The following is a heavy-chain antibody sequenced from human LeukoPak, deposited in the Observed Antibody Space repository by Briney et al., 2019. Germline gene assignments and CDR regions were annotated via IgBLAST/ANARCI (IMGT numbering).Heavy chain of an antibody. CDR2: IYYSGNT. CDR3: ARALGGSSWSPYYYYYMDV. V-gene: IGHV4-39*01. CDR1: GVSISSSNSY. Sequence: SETLSLTCTVSGVSISSSNSYWGWIRQPPGKGLEWIGSIYYSGNTYYNASLKSQVSISIDTSKNQFSLKLTSVTAADTAVYYCARALGGSSWSPYYYYYMDVWGKGTTVTVSS. D-gene: IGHD6-13*01. J-gene: IGHJ6*03.